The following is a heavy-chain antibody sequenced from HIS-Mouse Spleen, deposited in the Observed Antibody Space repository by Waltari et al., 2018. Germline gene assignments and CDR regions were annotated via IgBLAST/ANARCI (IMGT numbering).Heavy chain of an antibody. CDR3: ARSPYYDFWGGYSDNWFDP. CDR2: IYYSGGT. J-gene: IGHJ5*02. D-gene: IGHD3-3*01. CDR1: GGPISRGCYY. Sequence: QVQLQESGPGLVKPSQTLSLTCTVSGGPISRGCYYWSWIRQHPGKGLEWIGYIYYSGGTYYNPSLRSRVTISVGTAKNQFALKLSSVTAADTAVYYCARSPYYDFWGGYSDNWFDPWGQGTLVTVSS. V-gene: IGHV4-31*03.